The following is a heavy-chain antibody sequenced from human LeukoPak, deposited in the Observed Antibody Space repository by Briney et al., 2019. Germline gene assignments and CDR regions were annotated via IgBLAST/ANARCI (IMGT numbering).Heavy chain of an antibody. J-gene: IGHJ4*02. D-gene: IGHD3-22*01. CDR3: ARDKLTYYYDSSGYYDY. Sequence: GGSLRLSCAASGLTFSHAWMGWIRQAPGQGLEWVSYISSSGSTIYYADSVKGRFTISRDNAKNSLYLQMNSLRAEDTAVYYCARDKLTYYYDSSGYYDYWGQGTLVTVPS. CDR2: ISSSGSTI. V-gene: IGHV3-11*01. CDR1: GLTFSHAW.